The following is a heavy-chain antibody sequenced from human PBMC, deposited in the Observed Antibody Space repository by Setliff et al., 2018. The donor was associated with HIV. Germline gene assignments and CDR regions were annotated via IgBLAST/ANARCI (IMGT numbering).Heavy chain of an antibody. CDR2: IYKSGTT. J-gene: IGHJ4*02. Sequence: SETLSLTCSVSGGSVNSYHWSWIRQPPGKGLEWIGYIYKSGTTNYSPSLKSRVTISAGPSKNQFSLKLTSVTAADTAVYYCGRLSETAMASFDSWGQGKLVTVS. CDR1: GGSVNSYH. CDR3: GRLSETAMASFDS. D-gene: IGHD2-21*02. V-gene: IGHV4-59*08.